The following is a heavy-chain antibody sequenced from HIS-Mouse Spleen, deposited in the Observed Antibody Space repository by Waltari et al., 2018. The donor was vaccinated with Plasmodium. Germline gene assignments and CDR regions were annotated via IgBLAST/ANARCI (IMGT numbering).Heavy chain of an antibody. CDR1: GGSFSGYY. CDR3: ARVTSSGVYWYFDL. Sequence: QVQLQQWGAGLLKPSETLSLTCAVYGGSFSGYYWSWIRQPPGKGLAWIGEINHSGSANDTPSLKRRVTISVDPSRNQFSLKLSSVTAADTAVYYCARVTSSGVYWYFDLWGRGTLVTVSS. D-gene: IGHD3-3*01. CDR2: INHSGSA. J-gene: IGHJ2*01. V-gene: IGHV4-34*01.